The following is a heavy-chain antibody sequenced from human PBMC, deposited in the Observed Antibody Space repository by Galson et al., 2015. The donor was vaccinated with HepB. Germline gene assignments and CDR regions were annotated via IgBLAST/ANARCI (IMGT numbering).Heavy chain of an antibody. V-gene: IGHV3-21*01. Sequence: SLRLSCAASGFTFSSYSMNWVRQAPGKGLEWVSSISSSSSYIYYADSVKGRFTISRDNAKNSLYLQMNSLRAEDTAVYYCARDRGAPGYCSSTSCYSRWFDPWGQGTLVTVSS. D-gene: IGHD2-2*01. CDR2: ISSSSSYI. CDR3: ARDRGAPGYCSSTSCYSRWFDP. J-gene: IGHJ5*02. CDR1: GFTFSSYS.